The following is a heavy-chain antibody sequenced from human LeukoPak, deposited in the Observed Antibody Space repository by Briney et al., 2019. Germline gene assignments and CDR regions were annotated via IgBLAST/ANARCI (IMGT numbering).Heavy chain of an antibody. CDR3: ARVPEHRGFFDY. CDR2: IYRGGNT. V-gene: IGHV3-53*01. Sequence: GGSLRLSCAASGFTVSSNYMNWVRQAPGKGLEWVSVIYRGGNTYYAESVKGRFTISRDDSRNTLYLQMNSLRAEDTAVYYCARVPEHRGFFDYWGQGTLVTVSS. D-gene: IGHD2-21*01. CDR1: GFTVSSNY. J-gene: IGHJ4*02.